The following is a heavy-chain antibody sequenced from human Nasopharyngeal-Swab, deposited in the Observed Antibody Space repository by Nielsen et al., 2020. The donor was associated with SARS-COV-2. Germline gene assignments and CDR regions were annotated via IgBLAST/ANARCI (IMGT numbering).Heavy chain of an antibody. CDR2: ISGSGGST. CDR1: GFTFSSYA. V-gene: IGHV3-23*01. D-gene: IGHD3-10*01. Sequence: GESLKISCAASGFTFSSYAMSWVRQAPGKGLEWVSAISGSGGSTYYADSVKGRFTISGDNSKNTLYLQMNSLRAEDTAVYYCAKEPGVLWFGELFSYGMDVWGQGTTVTVSS. J-gene: IGHJ6*02. CDR3: AKEPGVLWFGELFSYGMDV.